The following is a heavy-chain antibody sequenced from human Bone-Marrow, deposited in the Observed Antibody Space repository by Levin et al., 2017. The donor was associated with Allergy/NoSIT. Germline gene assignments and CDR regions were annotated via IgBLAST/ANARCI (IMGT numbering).Heavy chain of an antibody. CDR3: AREYYLDV. V-gene: IGHV4-38-2*02. J-gene: IGHJ6*03. Sequence: HSQTLSLTCAVSGYSITEYYWGWIRQPPGKGLEWIGTIYHGGDIYYNPSLRSRVTISIDTSKNQFSLKVTSMTAADSAVYYCAREYYLDVWGKGTTVTVSS. CDR2: IYHGGDI. CDR1: GYSITEYY.